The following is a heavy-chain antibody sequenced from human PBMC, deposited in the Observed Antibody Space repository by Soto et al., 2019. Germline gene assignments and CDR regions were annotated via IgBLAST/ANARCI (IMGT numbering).Heavy chain of an antibody. J-gene: IGHJ3*02. Sequence: GGALRLSCAASGFTFSSYGMHWVRQAPGKGLEWVAVISYDGSNKYYADSVKGRFTISRDNSKNTLYLQMNSLRAEDTAVYYCAKVYFIGGSCSPHAFVIWGPGTMVTVS. CDR2: ISYDGSNK. CDR1: GFTFSSYG. V-gene: IGHV3-30*18. CDR3: AKVYFIGGSCSPHAFVI. D-gene: IGHD2-15*01.